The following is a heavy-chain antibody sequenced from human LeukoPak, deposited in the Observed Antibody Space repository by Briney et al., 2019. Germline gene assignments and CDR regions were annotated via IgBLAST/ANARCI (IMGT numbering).Heavy chain of an antibody. Sequence: GGSLRLSCAASGLTFSSFGMNWVRQAPGRGLEWVSSISTSSSHIYYADSVRGRFTISRDNAKNSLYLQMNSLRAEDTAVYYCASSRSGELVYYGMDVWGQGTTVTVSS. CDR2: ISTSSSHI. CDR3: ASSRSGELVYYGMDV. D-gene: IGHD3-16*01. CDR1: GLTFSSFG. J-gene: IGHJ6*02. V-gene: IGHV3-21*01.